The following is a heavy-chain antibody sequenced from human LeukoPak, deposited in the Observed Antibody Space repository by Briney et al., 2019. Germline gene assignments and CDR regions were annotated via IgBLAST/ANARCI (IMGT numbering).Heavy chain of an antibody. Sequence: TGGSLRLSCAASGFTFSSYAMTWVRQAPGKGLEWVSVISGSGDKTYYADSVKGQFTISRDNSQNTLYLRMNSLRAEDTVVYYCAKWIYYYDSSGYYWGQGTLVTVSS. V-gene: IGHV3-23*01. CDR3: AKWIYYYDSSGYY. CDR1: GFTFSSYA. CDR2: ISGSGDKT. J-gene: IGHJ4*02. D-gene: IGHD3-22*01.